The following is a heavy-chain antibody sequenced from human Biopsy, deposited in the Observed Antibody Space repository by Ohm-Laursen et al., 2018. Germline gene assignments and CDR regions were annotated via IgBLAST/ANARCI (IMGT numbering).Heavy chain of an antibody. J-gene: IGHJ4*02. Sequence: GSSVKVSCKASGYTFTTYGISWVRQAPGQGLEWMGWINTYSGNTNYGKKFHDRVIMTSDTSTSTAYLEHRSLRSDDTAVYYCARDYYPYVDYLKDVPLCDSWGQGTLVTVPS. V-gene: IGHV1-18*01. D-gene: IGHD4-17*01. CDR3: ARDYYPYVDYLKDVPLCDS. CDR1: GYTFTTYG. CDR2: INTYSGNT.